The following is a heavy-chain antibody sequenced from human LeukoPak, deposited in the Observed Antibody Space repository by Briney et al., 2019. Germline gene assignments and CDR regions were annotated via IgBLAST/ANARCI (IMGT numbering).Heavy chain of an antibody. CDR2: ISSSGSTI. CDR1: GFTFSSYE. Sequence: PGGSLRLSCASSGFTFSSYEMNWVRQAPGKGLEGVSYISSSGSTIYSADSVKGRFTISRDNAKSSLYLQMNSLRAEDTAVYYCAALGITMIGGVWGKGTTVTISS. V-gene: IGHV3-48*03. CDR3: AALGITMIGGV. D-gene: IGHD3-10*02. J-gene: IGHJ6*04.